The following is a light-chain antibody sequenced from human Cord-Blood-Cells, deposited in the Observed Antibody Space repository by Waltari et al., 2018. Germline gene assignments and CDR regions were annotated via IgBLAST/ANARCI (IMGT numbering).Light chain of an antibody. CDR2: GAS. CDR1: QSVSRN. V-gene: IGKV3-15*01. Sequence: EIVLTQSPATLSVYSGERATLSCRASQSVSRNLAWYQQEPGQAPRLLIYGASTRATGIPARFSGRGSGTEFTLTISSLQSEDFAVYYCQQYNNWPPITFGQGTRLEIK. CDR3: QQYNNWPPIT. J-gene: IGKJ5*01.